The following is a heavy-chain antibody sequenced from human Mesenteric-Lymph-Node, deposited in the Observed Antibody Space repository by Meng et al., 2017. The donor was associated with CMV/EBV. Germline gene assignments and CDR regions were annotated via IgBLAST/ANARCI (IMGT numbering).Heavy chain of an antibody. V-gene: IGHV3-30*02. D-gene: IGHD1-26*01. CDR1: GFLITGHV. J-gene: IGHJ4*02. Sequence: LSLTCAASGFLITGHVMHWVRQAPGRGLEWVAFVRYEGSDKFYADSVKGRFTISRDNSKSTLYLQMNSLKLEDTAVYYCAKVRLVRGWGFDYWGQGTLVTVSS. CDR2: VRYEGSDK. CDR3: AKVRLVRGWGFDY.